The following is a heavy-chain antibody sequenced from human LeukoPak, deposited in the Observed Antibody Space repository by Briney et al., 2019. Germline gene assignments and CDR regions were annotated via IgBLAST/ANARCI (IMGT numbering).Heavy chain of an antibody. J-gene: IGHJ4*02. CDR3: ARSLWQWLGTFDY. Sequence: SETLSLTCGVSGYSISSGYYWGWIRQSPGKGLEWIGSIYHSGSASYIPSLNSRVTISIDTSKNQFSLKLTSVTAADTAVYYCARSLWQWLGTFDYWGQGILVTVSS. D-gene: IGHD6-19*01. V-gene: IGHV4-38-2*01. CDR2: IYHSGSA. CDR1: GYSISSGYY.